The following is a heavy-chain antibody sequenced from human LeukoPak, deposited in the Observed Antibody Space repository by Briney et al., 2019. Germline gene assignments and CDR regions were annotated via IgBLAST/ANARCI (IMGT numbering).Heavy chain of an antibody. J-gene: IGHJ4*02. V-gene: IGHV3-48*01. Sequence: PGGSLRLSCAASGFTFSSYSMNWVRQAPGKGLEWVSYITYNSGTIYYTDSVKGRFTISRDNAKNSLYLQINSLRAEDTAVYFCVSLGYSSSSVRYWGQGTLVTVSS. CDR1: GFTFSSYS. CDR3: VSLGYSSSSVRY. CDR2: ITYNSGTI. D-gene: IGHD6-6*01.